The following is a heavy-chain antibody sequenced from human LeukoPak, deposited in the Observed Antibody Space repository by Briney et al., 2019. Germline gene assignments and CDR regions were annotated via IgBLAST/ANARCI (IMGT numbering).Heavy chain of an antibody. V-gene: IGHV4-39*01. J-gene: IGHJ4*02. Sequence: SETLSLTCTVSGGSISSGGYYWSWIRQHPGKGLEWIGYIYYSGSTYYNPSLKSRVTISVDTSKNQFSLKLSSVTAADTAVYYCARQGIAAAARPIDYWGQGTLVTVSS. D-gene: IGHD6-13*01. CDR1: GGSISSGGYY. CDR3: ARQGIAAAARPIDY. CDR2: IYYSGST.